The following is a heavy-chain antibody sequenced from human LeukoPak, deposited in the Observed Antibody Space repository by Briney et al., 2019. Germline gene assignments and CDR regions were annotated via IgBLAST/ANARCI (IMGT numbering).Heavy chain of an antibody. CDR3: ARAYSSGWYGSTDY. J-gene: IGHJ4*02. CDR1: GYTFIDYY. D-gene: IGHD6-19*01. V-gene: IGHV1-2*02. CDR2: IDPKSGGT. Sequence: ASVKVSCKASGYTFIDYYMHWVRQAPGQGLEWMGWIDPKSGGTSYAQKFQDRVAMIRDTSISTAYMELTRLRSDDMAVYYCARAYSSGWYGSTDYWGQGTLVTVSS.